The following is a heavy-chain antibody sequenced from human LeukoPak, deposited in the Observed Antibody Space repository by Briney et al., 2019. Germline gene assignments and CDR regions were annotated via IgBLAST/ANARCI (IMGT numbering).Heavy chain of an antibody. CDR2: ISTSGSTI. J-gene: IGHJ6*03. D-gene: IGHD5-12*01. V-gene: IGHV3-48*04. CDR1: GFTFSSYS. CDR3: ARNPRGYSGYEPYYYYYMDV. Sequence: GGSLRLSCAASGFTFSSYSMNWVRQAPGKGLEWVSYISTSGSTIYYADSVKGRFTISRDNAKNSLYLQMNSLRAEDTAVYYCARNPRGYSGYEPYYYYYMDVWGKGTTVTISS.